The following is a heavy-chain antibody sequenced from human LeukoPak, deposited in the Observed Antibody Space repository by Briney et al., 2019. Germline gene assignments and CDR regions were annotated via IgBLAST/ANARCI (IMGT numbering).Heavy chain of an antibody. CDR2: ISYEGSNK. Sequence: GGSLRLSCAASGFTFSSSGMHWARQAPGKGLEWVAVISYEGSNKNYADSVKGRFTIARDNAKNSLYLQMNSLRAEDTALYYCARTNYYDISGYDYWGQGTLVTVSS. CDR1: GFTFSSSG. CDR3: ARTNYYDISGYDY. J-gene: IGHJ4*02. D-gene: IGHD3-22*01. V-gene: IGHV3-30*03.